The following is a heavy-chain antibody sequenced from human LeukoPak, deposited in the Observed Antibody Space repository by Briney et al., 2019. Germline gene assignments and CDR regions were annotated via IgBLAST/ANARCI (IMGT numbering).Heavy chain of an antibody. V-gene: IGHV1-8*03. CDR2: MNPNSGNT. CDR1: GYTFTSYD. D-gene: IGHD2-2*01. CDR3: ARAFPLPAATRAYYYYFYMDV. J-gene: IGHJ6*03. Sequence: ASVKVSCKASGYTFTSYDINWVRQATGQGLEWMGWMNPNSGNTGYAQKFEGRVTITRSTSISRAYRELSSVRSEDTAVLYCARAFPLPAATRAYYYYFYMDVWGKGTTVTVSS.